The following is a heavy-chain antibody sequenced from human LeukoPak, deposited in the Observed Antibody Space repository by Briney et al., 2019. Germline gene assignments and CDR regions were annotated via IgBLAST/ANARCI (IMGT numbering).Heavy chain of an antibody. D-gene: IGHD5-24*01. CDR3: ATEEGYNAY. CDR2: IHHSGST. V-gene: IGHV4-34*01. J-gene: IGHJ4*02. Sequence: KPSETLSLTCAVYGGSFSAYYWSWIRQSPGKGLEWIGEIHHSGSTEYNPSLKSRVTISVDMSQSQFSLKLTSVTAADTAVYYCATEEGYNAYWGQGILVTVSS. CDR1: GGSFSAYY.